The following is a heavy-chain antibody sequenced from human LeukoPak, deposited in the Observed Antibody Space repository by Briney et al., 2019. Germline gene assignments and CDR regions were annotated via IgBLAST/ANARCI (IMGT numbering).Heavy chain of an antibody. D-gene: IGHD3-22*01. CDR1: GGSISSSSYY. Sequence: SETLSLTCTVSGGSISSSSYYSGWIRQPPGKGLEWIGSIYYSGSTYYNPSLKSRVTMSVDTSKNQFSLKLSSVTAADTAVYYCARSPITMIVVVIDIWGQGTMVTVSS. CDR2: IYYSGST. CDR3: ARSPITMIVVVIDI. V-gene: IGHV4-39*07. J-gene: IGHJ3*02.